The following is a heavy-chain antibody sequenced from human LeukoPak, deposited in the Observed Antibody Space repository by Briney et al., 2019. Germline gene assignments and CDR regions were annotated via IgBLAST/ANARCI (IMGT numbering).Heavy chain of an antibody. V-gene: IGHV3-74*01. CDR1: GFTFSSYW. J-gene: IGHJ4*02. D-gene: IGHD6-13*01. Sequence: GGSLRLSCTASGFTFSSYWMHCLRQAPGMGLVWVSRINSCGSSRNYADSVKGRFTISRDNAKNTVYLPMNRLRAEDTAVYYCASASSHRIAAGGDYWGQGPLVTVSS. CDR2: INSCGSSR. CDR3: ASASSHRIAAGGDY.